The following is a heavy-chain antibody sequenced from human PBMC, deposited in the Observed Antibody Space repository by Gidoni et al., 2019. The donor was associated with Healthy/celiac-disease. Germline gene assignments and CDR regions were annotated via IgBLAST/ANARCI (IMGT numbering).Heavy chain of an antibody. Sequence: EVQLVESGGGLVQPGRSLRLSCAASGFTFVAYAMHWVRQAPGKGLEWVSGISWNSGSIGYADSVKGRFTISRDNAKNSLYLQMNSLRAEDTALYYCAKVGYSYGYYYYGMDVWGQGTTVTVSS. D-gene: IGHD5-18*01. V-gene: IGHV3-9*01. J-gene: IGHJ6*02. CDR1: GFTFVAYA. CDR2: ISWNSGSI. CDR3: AKVGYSYGYYYYGMDV.